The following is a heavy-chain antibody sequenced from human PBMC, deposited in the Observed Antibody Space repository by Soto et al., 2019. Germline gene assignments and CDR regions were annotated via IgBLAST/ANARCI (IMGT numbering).Heavy chain of an antibody. CDR1: GFTFSSYA. V-gene: IGHV3-23*01. Sequence: PGGSLRLSCAASGFTFSSYAMRWVRQAPGKGLEWVSAISGSGGSTYFADSVKGRFTISRDNSKNTLYLQMNSLRAEDTAVYYCAKDSHGSWSPFDYWGQLTLFPVSS. CDR2: ISGSGGST. J-gene: IGHJ4*02. CDR3: AKDSHGSWSPFDY. D-gene: IGHD3-10*01.